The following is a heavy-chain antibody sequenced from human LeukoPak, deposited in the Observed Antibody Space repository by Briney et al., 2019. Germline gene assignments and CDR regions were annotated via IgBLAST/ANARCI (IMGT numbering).Heavy chain of an antibody. CDR3: ATDNYYGSGGNYYMDV. V-gene: IGHV1-2*02. Sequence: ASVKVSCKASGYTFTGYYMHWVRQAPGQGLEWMGWINPNSGGTNYAQKFQGRVTMTRDTSISTAYMELSRLRSDDTAVYYCATDNYYGSGGNYYMDVWGKGTTVTVSS. J-gene: IGHJ6*03. D-gene: IGHD3-10*01. CDR1: GYTFTGYY. CDR2: INPNSGGT.